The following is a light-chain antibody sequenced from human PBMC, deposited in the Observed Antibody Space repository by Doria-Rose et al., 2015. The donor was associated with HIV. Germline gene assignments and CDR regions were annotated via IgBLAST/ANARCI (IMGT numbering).Light chain of an antibody. CDR1: QRVKSSY. CDR3: QQYGTSRGT. Sequence: TQSPGTLSLSPGERATLSCRASQRVKSSYLAWYQQKPGQAPRLLIYDASTRATGIPDRFSGSGSGTHFTLTISRLEPEDVAVYYCQQYGTSRGTFGQGTR. J-gene: IGKJ5*01. CDR2: DAS. V-gene: IGKV3-20*01.